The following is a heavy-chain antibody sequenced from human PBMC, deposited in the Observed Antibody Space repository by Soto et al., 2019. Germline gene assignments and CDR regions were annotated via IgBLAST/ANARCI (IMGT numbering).Heavy chain of an antibody. CDR2: TYHSGST. V-gene: IGHV4-38-2*02. J-gene: IGHJ4*02. D-gene: IGHD3-3*01. Sequence: SETLSLTCAVSGYSISSGYYWGWIRQPPGKGLEWIGTTYHSGSTYYNPSLKSRVTILVDTSKNQFSLKLSSVTAADTAVYYCAREGDDVLRFLEWLSDGGRYFDYWGQGTLVTVSS. CDR3: AREGDDVLRFLEWLSDGGRYFDY. CDR1: GYSISSGYY.